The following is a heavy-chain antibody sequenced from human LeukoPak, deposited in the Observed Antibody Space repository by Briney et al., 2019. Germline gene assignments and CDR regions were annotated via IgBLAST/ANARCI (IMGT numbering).Heavy chain of an antibody. J-gene: IGHJ4*02. CDR3: AKSRSGSANWALQIFDN. D-gene: IGHD1-1*01. CDR1: GFTFSSYA. V-gene: IGHV3-23*01. CDR2: ISGSGGST. Sequence: GGSLRLSCAASGFTFSSYAMSWVRQAPGKGLEWVSAISGSGGSTYYADSVKSRFTISRDNSKNTLYLQMNSLRAEDTAVYFCAKSRSGSANWALQIFDNWGQGTLVTVSS.